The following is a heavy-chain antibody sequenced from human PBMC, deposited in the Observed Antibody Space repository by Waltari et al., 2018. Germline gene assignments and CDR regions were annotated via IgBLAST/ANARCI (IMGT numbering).Heavy chain of an antibody. CDR1: GYTLTDYY. D-gene: IGHD3-22*01. V-gene: IGHV1-46*01. CDR3: ALLYYDSSGRMGDY. J-gene: IGHJ4*02. Sequence: VQLVQSGAAVKKPGATVKISCTVSGYTLTDYYMHWVPPAPGKGLEWMGIINPSGGSTSYAQKFQGRVTMTRDTSTSTVYMELSSLRSEDMAVYYCALLYYDSSGRMGDYWGQGTLVTVSS. CDR2: INPSGGST.